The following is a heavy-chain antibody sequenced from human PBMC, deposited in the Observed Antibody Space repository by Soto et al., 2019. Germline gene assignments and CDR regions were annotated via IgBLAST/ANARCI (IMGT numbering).Heavy chain of an antibody. J-gene: IGHJ3*01. D-gene: IGHD3-9*01. CDR2: ISHSGTS. CDR3: ARVVLTITRGAFDA. V-gene: IGHV4-4*02. CDR1: GGSISSSHW. Sequence: QVQLQESGPGLVKPSGTLSLTCAVSGGSISSSHWWTWVRQSPGKGLEYIGEISHSGTSNSNPSLKSRVNLSVDKSNNHFSLPLTSVTAADTAVYYCARVVLTITRGAFDAWGQGTLVIVSS.